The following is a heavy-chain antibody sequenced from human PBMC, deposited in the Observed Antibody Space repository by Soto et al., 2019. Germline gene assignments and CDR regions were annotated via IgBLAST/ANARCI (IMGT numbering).Heavy chain of an antibody. Sequence: QVQLVQSGSEVKKPGASVKVSCKASGYIFTSHAIHWVRQAPGQRFEWMGWINTGNGDTKSSQKFQGRVTISGDTYARTAYMELSGVRAEDTAEYSCARDGRASEDLVVVPKHVKDHVDYELVDNSYYMDVWGKGTTVTVSS. CDR3: ARDGRASEDLVVVPKHVKDHVDYELVDNSYYMDV. D-gene: IGHD2-2*01. V-gene: IGHV1-3*04. J-gene: IGHJ6*03. CDR1: GYIFTSHA. CDR2: INTGNGDT.